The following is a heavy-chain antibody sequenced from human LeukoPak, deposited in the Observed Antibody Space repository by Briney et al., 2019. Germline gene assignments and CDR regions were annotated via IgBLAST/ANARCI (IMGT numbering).Heavy chain of an antibody. V-gene: IGHV3-23*01. CDR2: ISGSGGST. Sequence: PGGSLRLSCAASGFTFSSYAMSWVRQAPGKGLEWVSAISGSGGSTYYADSVKGRFTISRDNSKNTLYLQMDSLRAEDTAVYYCAKDPVGSSWFFDYWGQGTLVTVSS. CDR3: AKDPVGSSWFFDY. D-gene: IGHD6-13*01. CDR1: GFTFSSYA. J-gene: IGHJ4*02.